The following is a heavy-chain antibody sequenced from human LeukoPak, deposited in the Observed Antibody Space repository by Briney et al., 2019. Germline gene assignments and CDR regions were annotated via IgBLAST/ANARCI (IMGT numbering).Heavy chain of an antibody. CDR3: ASQALYNWFDP. CDR2: IYHSGST. CDR1: GYSISSGYY. D-gene: IGHD2/OR15-2a*01. V-gene: IGHV4-38-2*02. J-gene: IGHJ5*02. Sequence: SETLSLTCTVSGYSISSGYYWGWIRQPPGKGLEWIGSIYHSGSTNYNPSLKSRVTISVDTSKNQFSLKLSSVTAADTAVYYCASQALYNWFDPWGQGTLVTVSS.